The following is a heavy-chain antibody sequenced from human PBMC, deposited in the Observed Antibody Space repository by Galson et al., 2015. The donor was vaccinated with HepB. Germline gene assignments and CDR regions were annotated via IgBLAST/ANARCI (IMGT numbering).Heavy chain of an antibody. Sequence: SLRLSCAASGFTFSIYKMIWVRQAPGKGLEWISSISISSNYISYADSVKGRSTISRDNAKNSLYLQVNSLRVDDTAVYFCAREGGCSDGSCYFDYWGRGTLVTVSS. CDR1: GFTFSIYK. CDR2: ISISSNYI. V-gene: IGHV3-21*01. D-gene: IGHD2-15*01. CDR3: AREGGCSDGSCYFDY. J-gene: IGHJ4*02.